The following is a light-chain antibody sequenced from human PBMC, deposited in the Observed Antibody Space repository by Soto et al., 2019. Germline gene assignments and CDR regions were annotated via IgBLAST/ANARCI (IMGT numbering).Light chain of an antibody. CDR3: QQRSNWPRT. V-gene: IGKV3-11*01. CDR2: DAS. Sequence: EIVLTQSPATLSLSPGERATLSCSASQSVSSSLAWSQQKPGQAPRLLIYDASNRATDIPARFSGSGSGTDFTLTINSLEPEDFAVYYCQQRSNWPRTFGQGTKLEIK. CDR1: QSVSSS. J-gene: IGKJ2*01.